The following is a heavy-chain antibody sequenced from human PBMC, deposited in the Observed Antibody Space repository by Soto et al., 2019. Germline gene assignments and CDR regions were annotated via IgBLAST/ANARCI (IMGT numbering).Heavy chain of an antibody. J-gene: IGHJ4*02. D-gene: IGHD6-19*01. CDR1: QYTFSNYY. V-gene: IGHV1-2*02. CDR2: MNNGGGT. Sequence: GSVKVSSKASQYTFSNYYLHLVRQAPGQRPEWMGWMNNGGGTIYAQEFQGRLTMTRDTSITTAYMELNRLSSDDTGFYYCATSSDWSPLLDYWGQGTMVTGSS. CDR3: ATSSDWSPLLDY.